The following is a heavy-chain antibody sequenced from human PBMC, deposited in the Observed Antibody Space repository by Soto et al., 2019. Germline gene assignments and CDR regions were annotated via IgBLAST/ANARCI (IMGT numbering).Heavy chain of an antibody. CDR3: ARGNWNYYFDY. Sequence: QVQLQESGPGLVKPSQTLSLTCTVSGGSFSSGSSYWSWIRQHPGTGLEWIGFIYYSGSTYYNPSLKSRVTISVDSSKNQFSLTLSSVTAADTAVYYCARGNWNYYFDYWGQGTLVTVSS. CDR2: IYYSGST. CDR1: GGSFSSGSSY. D-gene: IGHD1-7*01. J-gene: IGHJ4*02. V-gene: IGHV4-31*03.